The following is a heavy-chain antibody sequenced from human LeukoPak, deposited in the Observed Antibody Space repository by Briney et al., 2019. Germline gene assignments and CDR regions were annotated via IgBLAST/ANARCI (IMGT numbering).Heavy chain of an antibody. CDR3: AKDQFWFGESNAFDY. V-gene: IGHV3-30*02. CDR2: IRYDGSNE. CDR1: GITFSSYG. Sequence: PGGSLRLSCAASGITFSSYGMHWVRQAPGKGLEWVAFIRYDGSNEYYVDSVKGRFTISRDNSKNTLYLQMNSLRAEDTAVYYRAKDQFWFGESNAFDYWGQGTLVTVSS. J-gene: IGHJ4*02. D-gene: IGHD3-10*01.